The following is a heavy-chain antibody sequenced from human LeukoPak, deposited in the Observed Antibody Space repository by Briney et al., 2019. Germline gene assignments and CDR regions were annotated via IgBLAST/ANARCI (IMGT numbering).Heavy chain of an antibody. D-gene: IGHD2-2*01. CDR3: ARVICSSTSCYPDY. Sequence: SETLSLTCTVSGGSISSYYWSWIRQPPAKGLEWIGYIYYSGSTNYNPSLKSRVTISVDTSKNQFSLKLSSVTAADTAVYYCARVICSSTSCYPDYWGQGTLVTVSS. CDR2: IYYSGST. J-gene: IGHJ4*02. V-gene: IGHV4-59*01. CDR1: GGSISSYY.